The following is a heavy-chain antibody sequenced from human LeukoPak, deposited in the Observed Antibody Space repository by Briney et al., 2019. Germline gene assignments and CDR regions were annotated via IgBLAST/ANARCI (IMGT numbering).Heavy chain of an antibody. J-gene: IGHJ4*02. V-gene: IGHV4-39*01. Sequence: SETLSLTCTVSGGSISSSSYYWGWIRQPPGKGLEWIGSIYYSGSTYYNPSLKSRVTISVDTSKNQFSLKLSSVTAADTAVYYCARHVSATFMIVVVNRGVYFDYWGQGTLVTVSS. D-gene: IGHD3-22*01. CDR1: GGSISSSSYY. CDR3: ARHVSATFMIVVVNRGVYFDY. CDR2: IYYSGST.